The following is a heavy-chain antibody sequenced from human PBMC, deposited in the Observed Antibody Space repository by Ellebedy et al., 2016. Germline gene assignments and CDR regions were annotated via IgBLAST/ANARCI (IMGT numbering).Heavy chain of an antibody. Sequence: ASVKVSXXASGYPFTSSDMHWVRQATGQGLEWIGWINPNSGGTNNAQKFQGRVAMTRDTSISTAYMELSRLTSDDTAVYYCARDALSGNYRALDYWGHGTLVTVSS. CDR1: GYPFTSSD. D-gene: IGHD3-16*02. V-gene: IGHV1-2*02. J-gene: IGHJ4*01. CDR2: INPNSGGT. CDR3: ARDALSGNYRALDY.